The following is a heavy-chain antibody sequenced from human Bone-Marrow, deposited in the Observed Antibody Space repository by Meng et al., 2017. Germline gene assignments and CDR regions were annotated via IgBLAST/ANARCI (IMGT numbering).Heavy chain of an antibody. CDR1: VASFSGDC. CDR2: INHSGST. V-gene: IGHV4-34*01. J-gene: IGHJ2*01. CDR3: ARGRVTTVTTPNWYFDL. D-gene: IGHD4-17*01. Sequence: GAGLCKPSAPPSLSSAVDVASFSGDCWSSNRQPTGKGLAWIGEINHSGSTNSNPYLKSRVFISVHTSMNQFTLKLSFATDANTAVYYCARGRVTTVTTPNWYFDLWGRGTLVTVSS.